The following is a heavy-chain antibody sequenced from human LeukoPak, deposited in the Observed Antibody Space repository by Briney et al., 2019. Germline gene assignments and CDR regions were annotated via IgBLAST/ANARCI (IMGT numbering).Heavy chain of an antibody. CDR2: INPDSGGT. CDR1: GYTFTSYY. V-gene: IGHV1-2*02. CDR3: ARDPSGDSSGYPFDY. Sequence: ASVKVSCKASGYTFTSYYMHWVRQAPGQGLEWMGWINPDSGGTTYAQKFQGRVTMTRDTSISTAYMELSRLRSDDTAVYYCARDPSGDSSGYPFDYWGQGTLVIVSS. D-gene: IGHD3-22*01. J-gene: IGHJ4*02.